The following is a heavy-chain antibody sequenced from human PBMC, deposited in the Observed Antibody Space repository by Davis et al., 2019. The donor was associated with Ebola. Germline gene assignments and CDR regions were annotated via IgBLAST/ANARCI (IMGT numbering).Heavy chain of an antibody. CDR1: GFTFDDYA. V-gene: IGHV3-43*02. CDR2: ISGDGATS. CDR3: AKDPNYGRFGEMFFEFYFDS. D-gene: IGHD3-10*01. J-gene: IGHJ4*02. Sequence: PGGSLRLSCAASGFTFDDYAMHWVRQVPGKGLEWVSLISGDGATSYYADSVKGRFTISRDNSKNSLYLQMASLRSEDTAFYYCAKDPNYGRFGEMFFEFYFDSWGQGTLVTVSS.